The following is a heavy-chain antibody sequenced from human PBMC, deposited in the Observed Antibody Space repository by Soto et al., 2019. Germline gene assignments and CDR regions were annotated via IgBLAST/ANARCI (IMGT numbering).Heavy chain of an antibody. CDR3: ARAIDFDY. V-gene: IGHV4-59*01. J-gene: IGHJ4*02. CDR1: GGSLRKYY. Sequence: SETLSLTSTVSGGSLRKYYSSWIRQPPGKGLEWIGCIYYTGTTNYNPSLKSRVTISVDTSKNQVSLKLSSVTAADTAIYYCARAIDFDYWGQGTLVTVSS. CDR2: IYYTGTT.